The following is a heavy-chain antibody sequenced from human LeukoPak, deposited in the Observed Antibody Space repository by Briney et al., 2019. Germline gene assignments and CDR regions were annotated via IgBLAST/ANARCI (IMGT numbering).Heavy chain of an antibody. D-gene: IGHD3-3*01. V-gene: IGHV4-59*08. J-gene: IGHJ4*02. CDR2: IYYSGST. CDR1: GGSISSYY. CDR3: ATGREYYDFWSGYYTAERYYFDY. Sequence: SETLSLTCTVSGGSISSYYWSWIRQPPGKGLEWIGYIYYSGSTNYNPSLKSRVTISVDTSKNQFSLKLSSVTAADTAVYYCATGREYYDFWSGYYTAERYYFDYWGQGTLVTVSS.